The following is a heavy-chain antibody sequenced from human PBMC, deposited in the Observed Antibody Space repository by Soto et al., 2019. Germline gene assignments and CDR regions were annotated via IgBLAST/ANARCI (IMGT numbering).Heavy chain of an antibody. Sequence: GGSLRLSCAASGFTFSNYGMHWVRQAPGKGLEWVAVISFDGSNKYYADSVKGRFTISRDNSKNTLYLQMNSLRAEDTAVYYCAKDGGGYDYGYFDYWGQGTLVTVSS. V-gene: IGHV3-30*18. CDR1: GFTFSNYG. J-gene: IGHJ4*02. CDR2: ISFDGSNK. D-gene: IGHD5-12*01. CDR3: AKDGGGYDYGYFDY.